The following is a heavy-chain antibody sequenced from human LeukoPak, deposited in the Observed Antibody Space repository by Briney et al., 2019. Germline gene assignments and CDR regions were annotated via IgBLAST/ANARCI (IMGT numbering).Heavy chain of an antibody. CDR2: IIHIFGTA. Sequence: SVKVSCKASGGTFSSYAISWVRQAPGQGLEWMGGIIHIFGTANYAQKFQGRVTITRDTSASTAYMELSSLRSEDMAVYYCAREDTAMGGVDYWGQGTLVTVSS. V-gene: IGHV1-69*05. J-gene: IGHJ4*02. D-gene: IGHD5-18*01. CDR3: AREDTAMGGVDY. CDR1: GGTFSSYA.